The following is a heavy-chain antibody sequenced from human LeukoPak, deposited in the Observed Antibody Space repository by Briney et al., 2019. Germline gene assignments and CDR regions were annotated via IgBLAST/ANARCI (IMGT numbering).Heavy chain of an antibody. J-gene: IGHJ6*03. CDR2: INPNSGGT. CDR3: ARMKTYYDFWSGCMDV. CDR1: GGTFSSYA. D-gene: IGHD3-3*01. Sequence: ASVKVSCKASGGTFSSYAISWVRQAPGQGLEWMGWINPNSGGTNYAQKFQGRVTMTRDTSISTAYMELSRLRSDDTAVYYCARMKTYYDFWSGCMDVWGKGTTVTVSS. V-gene: IGHV1-2*02.